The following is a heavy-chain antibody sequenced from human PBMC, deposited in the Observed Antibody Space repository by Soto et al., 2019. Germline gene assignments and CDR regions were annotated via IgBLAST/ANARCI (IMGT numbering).Heavy chain of an antibody. CDR1: GYTFTSYG. CDR3: ARDKRYVSVTVYFGRSDWYYP. CDR2: ISAYNGNT. D-gene: IGHD3-3*01. J-gene: IGHJ5*02. V-gene: IGHV1-18*01. Sequence: ASVKVSCKASGYTFTSYGISWVRQAPGQGLEWMGWISAYNGNTNYAQKLQGRVTMTTDTSTSTAYMELRSLRSDDTAVYYCARDKRYVSVTVYFGRSDWYYPWGQGTLVTVSS.